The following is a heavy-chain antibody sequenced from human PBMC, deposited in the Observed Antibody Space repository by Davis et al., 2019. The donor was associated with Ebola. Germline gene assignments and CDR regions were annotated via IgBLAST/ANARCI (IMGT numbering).Heavy chain of an antibody. V-gene: IGHV3-30-3*01. D-gene: IGHD4-17*01. J-gene: IGHJ6*02. CDR2: ISYDGSNK. CDR3: ARRTTVTTRGYYYYYYGMDV. CDR1: GFTFSSYW. Sequence: PGGSLRLSCAASGFTFSSYWMSWVRQAPGKGLEWVAVISYDGSNKYYADSVKGRFTISRDNSKNTLYLQMNSLRAEDTAVYYCARRTTVTTRGYYYYYYGMDVWGQGTTITVSS.